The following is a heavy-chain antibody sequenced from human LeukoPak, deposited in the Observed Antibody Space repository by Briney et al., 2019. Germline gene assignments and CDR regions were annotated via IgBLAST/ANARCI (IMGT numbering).Heavy chain of an antibody. CDR1: GFTFSTYS. CDR3: ARETSYSSGDWFDP. V-gene: IGHV3-21*01. Sequence: PGGSLRLSCAASGFTFSTYSMNWVRQAPGKGLEWVLSISSSSSYIYYADSVKGRFTISRDNAKNSLYLQMNSLRAEDTAVYYCARETSYSSGDWFDPWGQGTLVTVSS. J-gene: IGHJ5*02. D-gene: IGHD6-19*01. CDR2: ISSSSSYI.